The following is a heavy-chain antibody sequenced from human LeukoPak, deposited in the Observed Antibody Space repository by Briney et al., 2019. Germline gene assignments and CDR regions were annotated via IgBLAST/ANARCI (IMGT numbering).Heavy chain of an antibody. CDR1: GDSVSSNIAA. V-gene: IGHV6-1*01. J-gene: IGHJ4*02. D-gene: IGHD6-13*01. Sequence: SQTLSLTCAISGDSVSSNIAAWNWFRQSPSRGLEWLGRTYYRSKWTSEYALSVRGRISFNPDTSKNQVSLHLTSVTPEDTALYYCARDVSAGADYWGQGTLVTVSS. CDR2: TYYRSKWTS. CDR3: ARDVSAGADY.